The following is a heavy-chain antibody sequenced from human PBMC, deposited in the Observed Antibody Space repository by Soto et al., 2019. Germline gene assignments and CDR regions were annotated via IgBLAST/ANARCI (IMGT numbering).Heavy chain of an antibody. CDR2: FDPEDGET. J-gene: IGHJ4*02. CDR1: GYTLTELS. D-gene: IGHD3-22*01. Sequence: ASVKVSCKVSGYTLTELSMHWVRQAPGKGLEWMGGFDPEDGETIYAQKFQGRVTMTEDTSTDTAYMELSSLRSEDTAVYYCATFTMIVVVINPFLDYSGQGTLVIVSS. V-gene: IGHV1-24*01. CDR3: ATFTMIVVVINPFLDY.